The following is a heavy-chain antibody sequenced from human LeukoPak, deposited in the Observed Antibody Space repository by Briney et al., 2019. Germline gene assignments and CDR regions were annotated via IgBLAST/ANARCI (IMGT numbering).Heavy chain of an antibody. J-gene: IGHJ4*02. Sequence: ASVKLCCKASGYTFTSYYIHWVRQAPGQGLGWMGIINPSGGSTSYAQKFQRRVTVTRDMFTSTVYMELRSLRSEHTAVYYSASGYYDSSGYSHFDYWGQGTLVTVSS. CDR1: GYTFTSYY. D-gene: IGHD3-22*01. CDR2: INPSGGST. CDR3: ASGYYDSSGYSHFDY. V-gene: IGHV1-46*01.